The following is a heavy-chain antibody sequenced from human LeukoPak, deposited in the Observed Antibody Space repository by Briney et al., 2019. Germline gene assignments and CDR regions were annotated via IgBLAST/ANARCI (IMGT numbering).Heavy chain of an antibody. J-gene: IGHJ3*02. D-gene: IGHD6-13*01. CDR3: AGVSASGSSSWYRGAFDI. CDR1: GFTFSRYG. CDR2: IWYDGSKK. V-gene: IGHV3-33*01. Sequence: PGGSLRLSCAASGFTFSRYGMHWARQAPGKGLEWVAIIWYDGSKKYYADSVKGRFTISRDNSKNTLYLQMNSLRAEDTAVCYCAGVSASGSSSWYRGAFDIWGQGTMVTVSS.